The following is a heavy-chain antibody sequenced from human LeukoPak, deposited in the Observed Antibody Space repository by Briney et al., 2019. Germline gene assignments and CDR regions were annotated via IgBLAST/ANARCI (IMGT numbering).Heavy chain of an antibody. Sequence: ASVKVSCKASGYTFTSYYMHWVRQAPGQGLEWMGIISPSGGSTSYAQKFQGRVTMTRDMSTSTVYMELSSLRAEDTAVYYCARAGLRCSSTSCASSPWFDPWGQGTLVTVSS. V-gene: IGHV1-46*01. J-gene: IGHJ5*02. D-gene: IGHD2-2*01. CDR2: ISPSGGST. CDR3: ARAGLRCSSTSCASSPWFDP. CDR1: GYTFTSYY.